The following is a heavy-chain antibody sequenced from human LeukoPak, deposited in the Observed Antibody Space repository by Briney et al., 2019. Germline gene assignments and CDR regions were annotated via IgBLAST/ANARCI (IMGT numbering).Heavy chain of an antibody. CDR3: ARGRRAAAGPNPHYYFDY. D-gene: IGHD6-13*01. Sequence: ASMKVSCKASGYTSTSYDINWVRQATGQGLEWMGWMNPNSGNTGYAQKFQGRVTMTRNTSISTAYMELSSLRSEDTAVYYCARGRRAAAGPNPHYYFDYWGQGTLVTVSS. V-gene: IGHV1-8*01. CDR1: GYTSTSYD. CDR2: MNPNSGNT. J-gene: IGHJ4*02.